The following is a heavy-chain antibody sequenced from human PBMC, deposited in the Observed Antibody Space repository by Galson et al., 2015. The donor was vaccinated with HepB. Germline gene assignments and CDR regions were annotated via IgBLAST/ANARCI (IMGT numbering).Heavy chain of an antibody. D-gene: IGHD2-2*01. CDR1: GFTFSNHW. J-gene: IGHJ4*02. V-gene: IGHV3-7*01. CDR2: IKQDGSEK. Sequence: SLRLSCAASGFTFSNHWMSWVRQAPGQGLEWVADIKQDGSEKYYMDSVKGRFTISRDSAKNSLYLQMNSLRAEDTAVYYCARRPYCSATGCYREFDFWGQGTLVTVSS. CDR3: ARRPYCSATGCYREFDF.